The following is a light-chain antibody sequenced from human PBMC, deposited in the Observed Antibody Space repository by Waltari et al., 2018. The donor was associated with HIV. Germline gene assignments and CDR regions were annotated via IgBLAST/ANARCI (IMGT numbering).Light chain of an antibody. V-gene: IGLV1-44*01. CDR2: NNN. Sequence: QRATSSCSGRSSRIGINTVNWYQQRPGTAPKLLIYNNNQRPSGVPDRFSGYKPGTSAYLAISGLQAEDEAEYVCAAWDDRLSVVCGGGTKLTVL. CDR1: SSRIGINT. CDR3: AAWDDRLSVV. J-gene: IGLJ3*02.